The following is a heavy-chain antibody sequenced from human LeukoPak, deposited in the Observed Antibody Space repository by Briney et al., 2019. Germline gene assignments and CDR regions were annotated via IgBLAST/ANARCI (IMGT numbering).Heavy chain of an antibody. J-gene: IGHJ4*02. CDR2: INTNTGNP. CDR3: ARGGYYDSSGYRLDY. CDR1: GYTFTSYA. V-gene: IGHV7-4-1*02. D-gene: IGHD3-22*01. Sequence: GASVNVSCKASGYTFTSYAMKWVRQAPGQGLEWMGWINTNTGNPTYAQGFRGRFLFSLDTSVSTAYLQISSLKAEDTAVYCCARGGYYDSSGYRLDYWGQGTLVSVSS.